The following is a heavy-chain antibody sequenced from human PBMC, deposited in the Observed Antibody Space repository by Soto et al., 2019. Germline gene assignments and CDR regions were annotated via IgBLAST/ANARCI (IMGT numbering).Heavy chain of an antibody. D-gene: IGHD3-22*01. J-gene: IGHJ3*01. CDR1: GYTFTSYY. Sequence: ASVKVSCKASGYTFTSYYMHWVRQAPGQGLEWMGIINPSGGSTSYAQKFQGRVTMTRDTSTRTVYMELSSLRSEDTAVYYCARGPRDHFYYYCSYYARSYGAFDLWGQGTMVTVSS. CDR3: ARGPRDHFYYYCSYYARSYGAFDL. CDR2: INPSGGST. V-gene: IGHV1-46*01.